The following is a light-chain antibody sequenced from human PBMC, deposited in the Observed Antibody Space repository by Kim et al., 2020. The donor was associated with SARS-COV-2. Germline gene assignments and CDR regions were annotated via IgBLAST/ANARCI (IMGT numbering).Light chain of an antibody. J-gene: IGLJ1*01. CDR3: SSYAGSILYV. CDR1: SSDVGGYNY. Sequence: GQSVTISCTGTSSDVGGYNYVAWYQQHPGKAPKLMIYEVSKRPSGVPDRFSGSKSGNTASLTVSGLQAEDEADYYCSSYAGSILYVFGTGTKVTVL. CDR2: EVS. V-gene: IGLV2-8*01.